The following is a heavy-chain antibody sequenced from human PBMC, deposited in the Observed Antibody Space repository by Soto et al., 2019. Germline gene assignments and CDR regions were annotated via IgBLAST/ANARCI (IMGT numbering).Heavy chain of an antibody. Sequence: SETLSLTCTVSGGSISSYYWSWIRHPPGKGLEWIGYFYYSGSTNNNPSLKSRVTISVDTSKNQFFLKLTSVIAADTAMYYCARHVHSSSWGIDVWGQGTTVTVSS. D-gene: IGHD6-13*01. CDR3: ARHVHSSSWGIDV. J-gene: IGHJ6*02. CDR1: GGSISSYY. CDR2: FYYSGST. V-gene: IGHV4-59*08.